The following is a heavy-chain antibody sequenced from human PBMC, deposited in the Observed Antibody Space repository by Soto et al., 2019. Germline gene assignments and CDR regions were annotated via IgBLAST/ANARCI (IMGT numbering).Heavy chain of an antibody. CDR1: GGSINSGGYY. CDR2: MYYSGST. CDR3: ARGYRQSGYSSSWVFDY. D-gene: IGHD6-13*01. Sequence: QVQLRESGPGLVKPSQTLSLTCTVSGGSINSGGYYWNWIRQHPGKGLEWIGYMYYSGSTYYNPFLRLHLSRAEATSENHFSLKLSSVTAADTAVYFCARGYRQSGYSSSWVFDYWGQGTLVNVSS. J-gene: IGHJ4*02. V-gene: IGHV4-31*01.